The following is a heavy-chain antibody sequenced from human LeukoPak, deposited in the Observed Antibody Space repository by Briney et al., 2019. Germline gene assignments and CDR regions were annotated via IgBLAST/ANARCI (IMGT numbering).Heavy chain of an antibody. Sequence: SETLSLTCAVYGGSFSGYYWSWIRQPPGKGLEWIGEINHSGSTNYNPSLKSRVTISVDTSKNQFSLKLSSVTAADTAVYYCARASGAPRGVTLSYNYYGMDVWGQGTTVTVSS. CDR1: GGSFSGYY. J-gene: IGHJ6*02. D-gene: IGHD5-18*01. CDR2: INHSGST. V-gene: IGHV4-34*01. CDR3: ARASGAPRGVTLSYNYYGMDV.